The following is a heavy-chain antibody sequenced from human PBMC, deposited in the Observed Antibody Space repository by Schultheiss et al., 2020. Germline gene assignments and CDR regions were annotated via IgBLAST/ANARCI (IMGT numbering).Heavy chain of an antibody. V-gene: IGHV4-34*01. Sequence: SETLSLTCTVSGGSISSYYWGWIRQPPGKGLEWIGEINHSGSTNYNPSLKSRVTISVDKSKNQFSLKLSSVTAADTAVYYCARDGIAVAGTPYFDYWGQGTLVTVSS. D-gene: IGHD6-19*01. CDR3: ARDGIAVAGTPYFDY. J-gene: IGHJ4*02. CDR1: GGSISSYY. CDR2: INHSGST.